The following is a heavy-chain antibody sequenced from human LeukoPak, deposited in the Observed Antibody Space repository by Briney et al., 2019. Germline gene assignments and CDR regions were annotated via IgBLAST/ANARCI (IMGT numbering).Heavy chain of an antibody. Sequence: ASVKVSCKSFGYTFTSNYMHWVRQAPGQGPEWMGVISPSGASTTYAQTFQGRVTLTRDMSTSTDYLELSSLRSEDTAVYYCARDRPGFLNWFDPWGQGTLVTVSS. V-gene: IGHV1-46*01. D-gene: IGHD6-6*01. CDR1: GYTFTSNY. CDR2: ISPSGAST. J-gene: IGHJ5*02. CDR3: ARDRPGFLNWFDP.